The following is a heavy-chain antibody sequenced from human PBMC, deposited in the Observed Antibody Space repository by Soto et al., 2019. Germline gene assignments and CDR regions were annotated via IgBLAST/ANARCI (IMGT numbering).Heavy chain of an antibody. D-gene: IGHD6-19*01. V-gene: IGHV4-59*01. CDR3: ARQQWLVLNAFDI. CDR2: IYYSGST. CDR1: AGSISSYY. Sequence: QVQLQESGPELVKPSETLSLTCTVSAGSISSYYWSWIRQPPGKGLEWIGYIYYSGSTNYNPSLKSGVTISVDTSKNQFSLKLSSVTAADTAVYYCARQQWLVLNAFDIWGQGTMVTVSS. J-gene: IGHJ3*02.